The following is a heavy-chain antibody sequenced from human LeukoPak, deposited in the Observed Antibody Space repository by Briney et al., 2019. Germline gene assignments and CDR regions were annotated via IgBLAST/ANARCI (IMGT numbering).Heavy chain of an antibody. J-gene: IGHJ6*03. Sequence: ASVKVSCKASGYTFTGYYLHWVLQAPGQGLEWMGWINPNSGGTNYAQKFQGRVTLTRDTSISTAYMELSRLRSDDTAVYYCARDQVPGYYYMDVWGKGTTVTVSS. CDR3: ARDQVPGYYYMDV. D-gene: IGHD2-2*01. V-gene: IGHV1-2*02. CDR1: GYTFTGYY. CDR2: INPNSGGT.